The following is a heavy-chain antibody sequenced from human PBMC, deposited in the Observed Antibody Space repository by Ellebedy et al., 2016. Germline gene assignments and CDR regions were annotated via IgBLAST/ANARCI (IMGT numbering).Heavy chain of an antibody. J-gene: IGHJ4*02. CDR2: ISAYNGYT. Sequence: ASVKVSXXASGYSFTNYGISWVRRAPGQGLEWMGWISAYNGYTNYAQKFRGRVTMTTDTSTSTIYMELRSLNSDDTAVYYCAKDYTSRSSDYWGQGTLVTVSS. CDR3: AKDYTSRSSDY. V-gene: IGHV1-18*01. CDR1: GYSFTNYG. D-gene: IGHD6-13*01.